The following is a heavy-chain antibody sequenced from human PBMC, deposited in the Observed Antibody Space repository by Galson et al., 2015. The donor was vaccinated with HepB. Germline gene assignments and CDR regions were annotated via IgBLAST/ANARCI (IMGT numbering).Heavy chain of an antibody. J-gene: IGHJ6*02. CDR2: ISSTGSDI. D-gene: IGHD2/OR15-2a*01. CDR3: VRGSMYHMDV. Sequence: SLRLSCAASGFTFRDYEMNWVRQAPGKGVEWVSYISSTGSDISYADSVKGRFTISRDNAKNSLYLQIDSLRAEDTSVYYCVRGSMYHMDVWGQGTTVTVSS. V-gene: IGHV3-48*03. CDR1: GFTFRDYE.